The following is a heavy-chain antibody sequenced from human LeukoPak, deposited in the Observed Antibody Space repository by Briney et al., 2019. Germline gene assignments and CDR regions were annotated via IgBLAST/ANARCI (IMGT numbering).Heavy chain of an antibody. CDR2: IIPIFGTA. CDR3: ARVYLRDIVVVPAATSGGWFDP. V-gene: IGHV1-69*13. Sequence: SVKVSCKASGGTFSSYAISWVRQAPGQGLEWMGGIIPIFGTANYAQKFQGRVTITADESTSTAYMELSSLRSEDTAVYYCARVYLRDIVVVPAATSGGWFDPWGQGTLVTVSS. J-gene: IGHJ5*02. D-gene: IGHD2-2*01. CDR1: GGTFSSYA.